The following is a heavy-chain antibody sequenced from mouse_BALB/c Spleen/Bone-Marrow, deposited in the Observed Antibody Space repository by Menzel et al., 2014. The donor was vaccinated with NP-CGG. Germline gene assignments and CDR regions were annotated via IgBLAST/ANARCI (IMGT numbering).Heavy chain of an antibody. CDR3: ARLGRDYFDY. V-gene: IGHV5-6*02. CDR1: GFTFSSYG. D-gene: IGHD4-1*01. Sequence: DVMLVESGGDLVKPGGSLKLSCAASGFTFSSYGMSWVRQTPDKRLEWVATISSGGSYTYYPDSVKGRFTISRDNAKNTLYLQMSSLKSEDTAMYCCARLGRDYFDYWGQGTTLTVSS. CDR2: ISSGGSYT. J-gene: IGHJ2*01.